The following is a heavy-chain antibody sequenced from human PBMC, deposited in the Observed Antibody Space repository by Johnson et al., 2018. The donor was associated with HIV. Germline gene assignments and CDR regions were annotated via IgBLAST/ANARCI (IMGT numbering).Heavy chain of an antibody. CDR1: GFSFSSYW. Sequence: VQLVESGGGLVQPGGSMRLSCAASGFSFSSYWMSWVRQAPGKGLEWVANTKQDGSEKYYVDSVKGRFTISRDNSKNTLYLQMNTLRPEDTALYYCARQTLRAFDVWGPGTMVTVSS. CDR3: ARQTLRAFDV. CDR2: TKQDGSEK. J-gene: IGHJ3*01. V-gene: IGHV3-7*01.